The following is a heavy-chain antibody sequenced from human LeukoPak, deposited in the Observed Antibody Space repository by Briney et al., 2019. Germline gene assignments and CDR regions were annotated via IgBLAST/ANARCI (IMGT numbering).Heavy chain of an antibody. CDR1: GFTFSSYG. Sequence: GGSLRLSCAASGFTFSSYGMHWVRQAPGKGLEWVAVISYDGGHQNYANSVRGRFTISRDDSKNMLYLQMNSLRAEDAAVYLCVPDYCAYEIPGSDYWGQGTLVTVSS. D-gene: IGHD4-17*01. CDR3: VPDYCAYEIPGSDY. CDR2: ISYDGGHQ. J-gene: IGHJ4*02. V-gene: IGHV3-30*03.